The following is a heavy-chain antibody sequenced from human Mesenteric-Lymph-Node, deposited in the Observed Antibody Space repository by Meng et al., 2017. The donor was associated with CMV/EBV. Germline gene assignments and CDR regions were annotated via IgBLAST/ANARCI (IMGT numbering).Heavy chain of an antibody. D-gene: IGHD3-16*01. CDR1: GDSLTSINW. CDR3: ARLIGSLYFYGMDV. J-gene: IGHJ6*02. CDR2: IYHDGTT. Sequence: GSLRLSCTVSGDSLTSINWWSWVRQSPGKGLEWIGEIYHDGTTNYNPSLRNQVSISSDKSRNQFSLQLSSVTAADTAVYYCARLIGSLYFYGMDVWGQGITVTVSS. V-gene: IGHV4-4*02.